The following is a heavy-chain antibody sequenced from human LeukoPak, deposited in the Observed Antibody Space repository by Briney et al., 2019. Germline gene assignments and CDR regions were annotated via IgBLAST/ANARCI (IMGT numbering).Heavy chain of an antibody. Sequence: SETLSLTCTVSGGSISSSSYYWGWIRQPPGKGLEWIGSIYYSGSTYYNPSLKSRVTISVDTSKNQFSLKLSSVTAADTAVYYCAREVSWELLLDAFDIWGQGTMVTVSS. CDR3: AREVSWELLLDAFDI. V-gene: IGHV4-39*07. J-gene: IGHJ3*02. CDR2: IYYSGST. D-gene: IGHD1-26*01. CDR1: GGSISSSSYY.